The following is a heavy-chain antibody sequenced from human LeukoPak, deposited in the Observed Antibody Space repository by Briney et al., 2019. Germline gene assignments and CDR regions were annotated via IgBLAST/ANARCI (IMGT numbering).Heavy chain of an antibody. CDR1: GFTFSSYS. J-gene: IGHJ4*02. V-gene: IGHV3-48*04. D-gene: IGHD6-19*01. CDR3: AREKKQWLVRD. Sequence: PGGSLRLSCAASGFTFSSYSMNWVRQAPGKGLEWVSYISSSSSTIYYADSVKGRFTISRDNAKNSLYLQMNSLRAEDTAVYYCAREKKQWLVRDWGQGTLVTVSS. CDR2: ISSSSSTI.